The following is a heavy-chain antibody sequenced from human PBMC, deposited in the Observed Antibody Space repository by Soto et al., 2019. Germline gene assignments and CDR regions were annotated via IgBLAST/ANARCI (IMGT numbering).Heavy chain of an antibody. CDR1: GYTLIELS. Sequence: ASVKVSCKVSGYTLIELSMHWVRQAPGKGLEWMGRFDPENSERIYAQKFQGRVTMTEDTSTDTAYMELSSLRSADTTVYYCATDHQWLGAYYYGMDVWGQGSTLTV. CDR2: FDPENSER. CDR3: ATDHQWLGAYYYGMDV. J-gene: IGHJ6*02. D-gene: IGHD6-19*01. V-gene: IGHV1-24*01.